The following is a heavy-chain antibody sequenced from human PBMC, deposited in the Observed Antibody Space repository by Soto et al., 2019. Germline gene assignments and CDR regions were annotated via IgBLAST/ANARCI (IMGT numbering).Heavy chain of an antibody. V-gene: IGHV3-74*01. J-gene: IGHJ5*02. CDR3: ARVQPAGIPKFLDH. D-gene: IGHD2-21*01. CDR1: GFSFSRYS. CDR2: ISSDGATA. Sequence: GGSLRLSCAASGFSFSRYSMYWLRQSPGKGLEWVSRISSDGATASLLDSVEGRFAVSRDNAKSEVFLQMNSLRVDVTCVYFCARVQPAGIPKFLDHWRQGVLVTVSS.